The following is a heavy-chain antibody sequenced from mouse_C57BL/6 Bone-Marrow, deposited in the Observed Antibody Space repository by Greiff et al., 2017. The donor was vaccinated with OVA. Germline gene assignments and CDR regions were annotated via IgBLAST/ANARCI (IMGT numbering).Heavy chain of an antibody. Sequence: QVQLQQPGTELVKPGASVKLSCKASGYTFTSYWMHWVKQRPGQGLEWIGNINPSNGGTIYNEKFKSKATLTVDKSSSTAYMQLSSLTSEDSAVYYCARNYGSSFHWYFDVWGTGTTVTVSS. V-gene: IGHV1-53*01. CDR1: GYTFTSYW. J-gene: IGHJ1*03. D-gene: IGHD1-1*01. CDR2: INPSNGGT. CDR3: ARNYGSSFHWYFDV.